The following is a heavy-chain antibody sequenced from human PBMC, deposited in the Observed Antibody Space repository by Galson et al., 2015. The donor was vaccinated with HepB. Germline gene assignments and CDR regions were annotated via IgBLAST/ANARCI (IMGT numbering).Heavy chain of an antibody. D-gene: IGHD5-18*01. CDR2: IIPILGIA. Sequence: SVKVSCKASGGTFSSYAISWVRQAPGQGLEWMGRIIPILGIANYAQKFQGRVTITADKSTSTAYMELSSLRSEDTAVYYCARGGLYSCPDYWGQGTLVTVSS. J-gene: IGHJ4*02. V-gene: IGHV1-69*04. CDR1: GGTFSSYA. CDR3: ARGGLYSCPDY.